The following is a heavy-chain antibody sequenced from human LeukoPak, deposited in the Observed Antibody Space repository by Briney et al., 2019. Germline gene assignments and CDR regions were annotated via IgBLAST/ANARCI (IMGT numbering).Heavy chain of an antibody. CDR2: ISGFHGKT. J-gene: IGHJ3*01. CDR3: ARDCPFLVAGTGDAFDV. V-gene: IGHV1-18*01. Sequence: GASVKVSCKASGYSFSNFGISWVRQAPGHGLQWMGWISGFHGKTNYAQILQGRLTMTTDTSTSTAYMELRSLRSDDTALYYCARDCPFLVAGTGDAFDVWGQGTMVTVSS. D-gene: IGHD6-19*01. CDR1: GYSFSNFG.